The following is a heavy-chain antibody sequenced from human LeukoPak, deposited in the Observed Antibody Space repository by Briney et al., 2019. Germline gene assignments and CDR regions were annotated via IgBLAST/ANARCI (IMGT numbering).Heavy chain of an antibody. CDR2: VTSNGGAT. D-gene: IGHD6-19*01. J-gene: IGHJ4*02. Sequence: GGSLRLSCSASRFTFSNYAMHWVRQAPGKGLEYVSTVTSNGGATYYADSVKGRFTISRDNSKNTLYLQMSSLTTEDTAVYYCVKGEDSSGWLLGYWGQGTLVTASS. CDR3: VKGEDSSGWLLGY. CDR1: RFTFSNYA. V-gene: IGHV3-64D*06.